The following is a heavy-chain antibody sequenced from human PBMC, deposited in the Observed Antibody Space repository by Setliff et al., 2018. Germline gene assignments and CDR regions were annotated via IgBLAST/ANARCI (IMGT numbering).Heavy chain of an antibody. D-gene: IGHD5-12*01. Sequence: GGSLRLSCAASGFTFSSYGMHWVRQAPGKGLEWVVFIRYDGSNKYYADSVKGRLTISRDNSKNTLYLQMNSLRAEDTAVYYCARTSGYEKHYYYYYGMDVWGQGTTVTVSS. J-gene: IGHJ6*02. V-gene: IGHV3-30*02. CDR3: ARTSGYEKHYYYYYGMDV. CDR2: IRYDGSNK. CDR1: GFTFSSYG.